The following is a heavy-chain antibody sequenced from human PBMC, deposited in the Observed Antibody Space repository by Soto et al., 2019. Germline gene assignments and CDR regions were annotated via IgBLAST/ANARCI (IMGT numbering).Heavy chain of an antibody. D-gene: IGHD2-8*01. V-gene: IGHV1-18*01. CDR3: AGDVLEVIYCTNGLCSTFGDF. Sequence: ASVKVSCKASGYTFSSYGSSWVRQAPGQGLEWMGWISAHNGNTIYAQKLQGRVTMTTDISTSTTYLELRSLRFDDTAVYYCAGDVLEVIYCTNGLCSTFGDFWGQRTLITLCS. CDR1: GYTFSSYG. J-gene: IGHJ4*02. CDR2: ISAHNGNT.